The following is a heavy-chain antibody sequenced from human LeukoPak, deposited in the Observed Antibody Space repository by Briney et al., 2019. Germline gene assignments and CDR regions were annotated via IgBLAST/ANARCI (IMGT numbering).Heavy chain of an antibody. D-gene: IGHD2-15*01. V-gene: IGHV1-8*02. J-gene: IGHJ4*02. CDR3: VRAGRYCRGGRCYSDAHFDY. CDR2: MNPSSGKT. Sequence: ASVKVSCKGSGYTFTSYDINWVRQATGQGPEWLGWMNPSSGKTGYAQKFQGRVTMTRNTSQITAYMELSSLMSADMAVYYCVRAGRYCRGGRCYSDAHFDYWGQGTPVIVSP. CDR1: GYTFTSYD.